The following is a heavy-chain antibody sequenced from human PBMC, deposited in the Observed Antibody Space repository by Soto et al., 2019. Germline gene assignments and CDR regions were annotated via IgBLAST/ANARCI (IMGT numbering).Heavy chain of an antibody. CDR1: GGTISGYY. Sequence: SETLSLTCSVSGGTISGYYWTWIRQPAGKGLEWIGRIYSSGNAKYNPSLQSRVTMSLDTSNNQFSLRLTSVTAADTAVYYCARGQRFSDWFDPWGQGTLVTVSS. CDR3: ARGQRFSDWFDP. J-gene: IGHJ5*02. CDR2: IYSSGNA. V-gene: IGHV4-4*07. D-gene: IGHD3-3*01.